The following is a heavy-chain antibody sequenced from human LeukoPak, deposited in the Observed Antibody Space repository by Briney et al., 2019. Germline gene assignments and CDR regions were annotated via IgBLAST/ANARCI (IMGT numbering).Heavy chain of an antibody. Sequence: GGSLRLSCAASGFTFSSYGMQWFRQAPDKGLEWVAAISNDGSNKYYADSVKGRFTISRDNSKNTLHLQMNSLRAEDTAVYYCAKVDIVATIDAGRLVDYWGQGTLVTVSS. J-gene: IGHJ4*02. D-gene: IGHD5-12*01. CDR2: ISNDGSNK. V-gene: IGHV3-30*18. CDR3: AKVDIVATIDAGRLVDY. CDR1: GFTFSSYG.